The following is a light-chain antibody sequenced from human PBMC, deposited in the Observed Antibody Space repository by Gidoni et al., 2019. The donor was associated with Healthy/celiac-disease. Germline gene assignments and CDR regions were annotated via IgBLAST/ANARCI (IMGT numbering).Light chain of an antibody. CDR3: QQSYSTPWT. V-gene: IGKV1-39*01. CDR1: QSISSY. CDR2: AAS. J-gene: IGKJ1*01. Sequence: DIQMTQSPSSLSASVGDRVTITCRASQSISSYLNWYQQKPGKAPKLLIYAASSLQSGVPSRFSGSGSGTDFTLTISRLRPEDFATCYCQQSYSTPWTFXQXTKVEIK.